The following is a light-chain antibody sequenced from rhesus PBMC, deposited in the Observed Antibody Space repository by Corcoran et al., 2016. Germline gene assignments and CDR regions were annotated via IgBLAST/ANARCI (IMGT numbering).Light chain of an antibody. CDR2: GAS. Sequence: ETVVTQSPATLALSPGERATLSCRASQSVGSYLAWYQQKPGQAPRLLIDGASSSATGIPDRFSGGGSGTDFTLTISSLEPGDVGIFYCQQSSTLLTFGGGTKVEIK. V-gene: IGKV3-24*04. J-gene: IGKJ4*01. CDR3: QQSSTLLT. CDR1: QSVGSY.